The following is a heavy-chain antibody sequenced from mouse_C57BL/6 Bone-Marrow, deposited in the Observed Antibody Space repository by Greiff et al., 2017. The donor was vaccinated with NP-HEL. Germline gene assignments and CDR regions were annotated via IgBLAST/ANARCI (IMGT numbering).Heavy chain of an antibody. V-gene: IGHV1-52*01. J-gene: IGHJ3*01. D-gene: IGHD2-5*01. Sequence: QVQLQQPGAELVRPGSSVKLSCKASGCTFTSYWMHWVKQRPIQGLEWIGNIDPSDSEPHYNQKFKDKATLTVDESSSTAYMQLSSLTSEDSAVYYCALSSNYAGAWSAYWGKGTLVTVSA. CDR1: GCTFTSYW. CDR3: ALSSNYAGAWSAY. CDR2: IDPSDSEP.